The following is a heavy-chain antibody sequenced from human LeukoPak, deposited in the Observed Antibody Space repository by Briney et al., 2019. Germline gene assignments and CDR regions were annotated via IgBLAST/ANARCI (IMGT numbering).Heavy chain of an antibody. J-gene: IGHJ6*02. V-gene: IGHV1-2*02. CDR1: GYTFTGYY. CDR3: ARAPPLSGYCSSTSCLTYGMDV. D-gene: IGHD2-2*01. CDR2: INPNSGGT. Sequence: ASVKVSCKASGYTFTGYYMHWVRQAPGQGLEWMGWINPNSGGTNYAQKFQGRVTMTRDTSISTAYMELSRLRSDDTAVYCCARAPPLSGYCSSTSCLTYGMDVWGQGTTVTVSS.